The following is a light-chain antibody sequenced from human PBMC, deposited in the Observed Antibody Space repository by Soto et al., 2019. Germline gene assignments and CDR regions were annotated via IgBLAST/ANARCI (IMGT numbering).Light chain of an antibody. CDR2: DVS. V-gene: IGLV2-14*01. J-gene: IGLJ1*01. Sequence: QSVLTQPASVSGSPGQSITISCTGTSSDVGGYNYVSWYQQHPGKAPKLMIYDVSNRPSGVSNRFSGSKSGNTASLTISGFQAEDEADYYCSSYTSSSTPALYVFGTGTKVTVL. CDR3: SSYTSSSTPALYV. CDR1: SSDVGGYNY.